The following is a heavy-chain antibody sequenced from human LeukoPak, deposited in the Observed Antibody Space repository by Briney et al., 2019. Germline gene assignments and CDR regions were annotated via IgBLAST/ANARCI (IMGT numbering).Heavy chain of an antibody. Sequence: SETLSLTCAVYGGSFSGYYWSWIRQPPGKGLEWIGEINHSGSTNYNPSLKSRVTISVDTSKNQFSLKLSSVTAADTAVYYCARQGSGWYNYYYMDVWGKGTTVTGSS. CDR1: GGSFSGYY. J-gene: IGHJ6*03. CDR2: INHSGST. CDR3: ARQGSGWYNYYYMDV. D-gene: IGHD6-19*01. V-gene: IGHV4-34*01.